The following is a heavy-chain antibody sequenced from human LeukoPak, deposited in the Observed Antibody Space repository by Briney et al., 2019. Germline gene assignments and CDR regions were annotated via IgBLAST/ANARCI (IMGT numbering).Heavy chain of an antibody. V-gene: IGHV3-23*01. CDR2: ISSSGGST. J-gene: IGHJ4*02. CDR1: GFIIISYR. Sequence: GESLRLSCAASGFIIISYRMSWVRQAPGKGLEWVSGISSSGGSTYYADSVKGRFTISRDNSRNTLYLQMNSLRAEDTAVYYCARHLLWFGELSGGFDYWGQGTLVTVSS. CDR3: ARHLLWFGELSGGFDY. D-gene: IGHD3-10*01.